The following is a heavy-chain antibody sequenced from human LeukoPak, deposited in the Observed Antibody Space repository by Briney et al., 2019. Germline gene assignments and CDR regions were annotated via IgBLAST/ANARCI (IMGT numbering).Heavy chain of an antibody. D-gene: IGHD3-10*01. V-gene: IGHV4-38-2*02. CDR2: IYHSGNT. CDR3: ARFYGSGSYYSSWYYFDY. CDR1: GYSISSGYY. J-gene: IGHJ4*02. Sequence: SETLSLTCIVSGYSISSGYYWGWIRQPPGKGLEWIGSIYHSGNTYYNPSLKSRVTISVDTSKNQFSLKLSSVTAADTAVYYCARFYGSGSYYSSWYYFDYWGQGTLVTVSS.